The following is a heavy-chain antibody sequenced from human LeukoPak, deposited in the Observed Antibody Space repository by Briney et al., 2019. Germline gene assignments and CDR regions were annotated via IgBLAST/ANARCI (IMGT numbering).Heavy chain of an antibody. CDR3: AREVLWFGELFNGMDV. Sequence: GGSLRLSCAASGFSFRYYIMHWVRQAPGKGLEWLTVIPFDGTTEYYADSVKGRFTISRDNSKDTLYLQMNSLRAEDTAVYYCAREVLWFGELFNGMDVWGQGTTVTVSS. D-gene: IGHD3-10*01. V-gene: IGHV3-30-3*01. J-gene: IGHJ6*02. CDR2: IPFDGTTE. CDR1: GFSFRYYI.